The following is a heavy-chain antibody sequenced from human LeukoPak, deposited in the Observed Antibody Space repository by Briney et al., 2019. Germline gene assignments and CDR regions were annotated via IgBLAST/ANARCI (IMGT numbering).Heavy chain of an antibody. CDR1: GGTFSSYA. Sequence: ASVKVSCKASGGTFSSYAISWVRQAPGQGLEWMGGIIPIFGTANYVQKFQGRVTITTDESTSTAYMELSSLRSEDTAVYYCARGFFEAAAGLFDYWGQGTLVTVSS. J-gene: IGHJ4*02. CDR2: IIPIFGTA. V-gene: IGHV1-69*05. D-gene: IGHD6-13*01. CDR3: ARGFFEAAAGLFDY.